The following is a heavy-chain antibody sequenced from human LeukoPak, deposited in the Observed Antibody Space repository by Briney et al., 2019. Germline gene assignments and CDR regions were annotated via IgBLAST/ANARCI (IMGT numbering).Heavy chain of an antibody. CDR1: GGSISSYY. CDR2: IYYSGST. D-gene: IGHD3-9*01. CDR3: ARETYDILTGLGGQAFDI. Sequence: SETLSLTCTVSGGSISSYYWSWIRQPPGKGLEWIGYIYYSGSTNYNPSLKSRVTISVDTSKNQFSLKLSSVTAADTAVYYCARETYDILTGLGGQAFDIWGQGRMVTVSS. J-gene: IGHJ3*02. V-gene: IGHV4-59*01.